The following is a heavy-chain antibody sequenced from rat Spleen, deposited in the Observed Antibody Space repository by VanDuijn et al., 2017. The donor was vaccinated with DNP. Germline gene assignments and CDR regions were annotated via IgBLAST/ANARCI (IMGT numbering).Heavy chain of an antibody. V-gene: IGHV3-1*01. CDR2: ISYSGST. CDR3: ARWTGYFDY. J-gene: IGHJ2*01. D-gene: IGHD5-1*01. CDR1: GYSITSNY. Sequence: EVQLQESGSGLVKPSQSLSLTCSVTGYSITSNYWGWIRKFPGNKMEYIGHISYSGSTNYNPSLKSRISITRDTSKNHFFLHLNSVTSEDTATYYCARWTGYFDYWGQGVMVTVSS.